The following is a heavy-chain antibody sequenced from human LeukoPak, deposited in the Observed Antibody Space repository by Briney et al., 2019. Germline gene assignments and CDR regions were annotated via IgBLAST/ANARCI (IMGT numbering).Heavy chain of an antibody. CDR3: AREHPPQLLALDYYYGMDV. J-gene: IGHJ6*02. D-gene: IGHD2-2*01. V-gene: IGHV1-3*01. CDR2: INAGNGNT. Sequence: ASVKVSCKASGYTFTSYAMHWVRQAPGQRLEWMGWINAGNGNTKYSQKFQGRVTITRDTSASTAYMELSSLRSEDTAVYYCAREHPPQLLALDYYYGMDVWGQGTTVTVSS. CDR1: GYTFTSYA.